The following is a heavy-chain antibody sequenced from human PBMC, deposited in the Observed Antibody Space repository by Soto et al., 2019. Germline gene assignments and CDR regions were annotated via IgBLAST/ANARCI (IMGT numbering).Heavy chain of an antibody. CDR3: ARDTYYYDSSGSGAFDI. D-gene: IGHD3-22*01. CDR1: GGSISSGGYY. V-gene: IGHV4-31*03. Sequence: SETLSLTCTVSGGSISSGGYYWSWIRQHPGKGLEWIGYIYYSGSTYYNPSLKSRVTISVDTSKNQFPLKLSSVTAADTAVYYCARDTYYYDSSGSGAFDIWGQGTMVTVSS. J-gene: IGHJ3*02. CDR2: IYYSGST.